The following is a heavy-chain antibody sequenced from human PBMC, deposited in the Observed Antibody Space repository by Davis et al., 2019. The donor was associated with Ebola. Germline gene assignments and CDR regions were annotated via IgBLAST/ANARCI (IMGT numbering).Heavy chain of an antibody. D-gene: IGHD1-7*01. CDR1: GGTFSSDG. CDR3: ARANTAGSWNYAKH. CDR2: TIPTLGIT. Sequence: AASVKVSCKASGGTFSSDGSSWVRQAAGQGLVWMGSTIPTLGITNHAQKFQGRVTTTSDKYTSTAYMELSSLRAEDTAIYYCARANTAGSWNYAKHWGQGPLVTVSS. J-gene: IGHJ4*02. V-gene: IGHV1-69*10.